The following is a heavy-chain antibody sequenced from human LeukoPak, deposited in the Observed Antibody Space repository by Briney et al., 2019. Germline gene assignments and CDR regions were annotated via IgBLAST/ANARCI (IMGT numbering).Heavy chain of an antibody. D-gene: IGHD3-10*01. CDR2: IYYSGST. CDR3: ASPPRGPTTEIGY. J-gene: IGHJ4*02. Sequence: SETLSLTCTVSGGSISSSSYYWGWIRQPPGKGLEWIGSIYYSGSTYYNPSLKSRVTISVDTSKNQFSLKLSSVTAADTAVYYCASPPRGPTTEIGYWGQGTQVTVSS. CDR1: GGSISSSSYY. V-gene: IGHV4-39*01.